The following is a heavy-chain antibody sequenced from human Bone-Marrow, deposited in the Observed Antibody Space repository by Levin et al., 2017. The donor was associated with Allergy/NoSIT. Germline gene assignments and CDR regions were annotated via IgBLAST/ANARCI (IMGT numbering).Heavy chain of an antibody. CDR2: IWYDGSNK. D-gene: IGHD2-2*01. V-gene: IGHV3-33*01. Sequence: GGSLRLSCAASGFTFSSYGMHWVRQAPGKGLEWVAVIWYDGSNKYYADSVKGRFTISRDNSKNTLYLQMNSLRAEDTAVYYCAREGYCSSTSCPYFDYWGQGTLVTVSS. CDR1: GFTFSSYG. CDR3: AREGYCSSTSCPYFDY. J-gene: IGHJ4*02.